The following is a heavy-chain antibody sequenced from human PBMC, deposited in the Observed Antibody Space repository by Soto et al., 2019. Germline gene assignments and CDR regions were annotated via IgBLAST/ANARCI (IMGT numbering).Heavy chain of an antibody. V-gene: IGHV1-18*01. D-gene: IGHD3-10*01. Sequence: ASVKVSCKASGYTFTSYGISWVRQAPGQGLEWMGWISAYNGNTNYAQNLEDRVTMTTDTSTSTAYMELRSLRSDDTALFYCARTTMIRGITYYYYYMDVWGKGTTVTVSS. CDR1: GYTFTSYG. CDR3: ARTTMIRGITYYYYYMDV. CDR2: ISAYNGNT. J-gene: IGHJ6*03.